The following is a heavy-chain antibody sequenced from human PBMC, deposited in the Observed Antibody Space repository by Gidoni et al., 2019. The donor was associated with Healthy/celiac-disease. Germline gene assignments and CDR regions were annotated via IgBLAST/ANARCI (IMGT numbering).Heavy chain of an antibody. CDR1: GCSISSYY. D-gene: IGHD4-17*01. V-gene: IGHV4-59*08. Sequence: QVQLQESGPGLEKPSETLSLTCTVSGCSISSYYWRWIRQPPGKGLEWIGYIYYSGSTNYNPSLKSRVTISVDTSKNQFSLKLSSVTAADTAVYYCARLGDTVTTEYYFDYWGQGTLVTVSS. CDR2: IYYSGST. CDR3: ARLGDTVTTEYYFDY. J-gene: IGHJ4*02.